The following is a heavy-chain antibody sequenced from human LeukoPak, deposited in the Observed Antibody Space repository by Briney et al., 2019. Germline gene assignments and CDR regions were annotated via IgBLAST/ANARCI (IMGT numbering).Heavy chain of an antibody. CDR1: GYSFADYY. CDR3: ARGDMYFGHSGYRSLDH. Sequence: ASVKVSCESSGYSFADYYIHWVRQVPGQGFEWMGWITPKGDEIKFAQRFQGRVTLTRDTSISTAYMGVSRLRFDDTAIYYCARGDMYFGHSGYRSLDHWGQGTLVTVSS. V-gene: IGHV1-2*02. J-gene: IGHJ4*02. D-gene: IGHD3-22*01. CDR2: ITPKGDEI.